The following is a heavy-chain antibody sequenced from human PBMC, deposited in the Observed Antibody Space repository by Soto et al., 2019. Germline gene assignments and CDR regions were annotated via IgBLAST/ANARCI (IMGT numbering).Heavy chain of an antibody. D-gene: IGHD1-26*01. CDR3: ARGRGGTYDAFDI. J-gene: IGHJ3*02. CDR2: IYYSGTT. V-gene: IGHV4-59*01. Sequence: QVQLRESGPGLVKPSETLSLTCTVSSGSIGTYFWSWIRQPPGKGLEWIGYIYYSGTTNYNPSLKSRVTIFLDTSKNQFSLRLSSATAADTAVYYCARGRGGTYDAFDIWGQGTLVTVSS. CDR1: SGSIGTYF.